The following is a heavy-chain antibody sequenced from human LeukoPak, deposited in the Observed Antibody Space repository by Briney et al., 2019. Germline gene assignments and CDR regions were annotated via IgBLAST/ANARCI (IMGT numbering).Heavy chain of an antibody. J-gene: IGHJ4*02. V-gene: IGHV3-48*01. CDR2: INTDSSTI. D-gene: IGHD5-18*01. Sequence: GGSLRLSCAASGFTFSSYSMNWVRQAPGKGLEWVSYINTDSSTINYADSVKGRFTISRDNSKNTVYLQMNSLRAEDTAVYYCARERGYSYGAHCDYWGQGTLVTVSS. CDR1: GFTFSSYS. CDR3: ARERGYSYGAHCDY.